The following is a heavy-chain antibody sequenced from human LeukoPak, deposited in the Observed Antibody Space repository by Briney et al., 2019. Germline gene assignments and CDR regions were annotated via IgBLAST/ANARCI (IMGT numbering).Heavy chain of an antibody. CDR3: ASSGNYYPYLLDY. J-gene: IGHJ4*02. V-gene: IGHV3-53*01. CDR2: LYSGGST. D-gene: IGHD1-26*01. Sequence: GGSLRLSCAASEFIVSSNYMSRVRQAPGKGLEWVSVLYSGGSTYYADSVKGRFTISRDNSKNTLYLQMNSLRAEDTAVYYCASSGNYYPYLLDYWGQGTLVTVSS. CDR1: EFIVSSNY.